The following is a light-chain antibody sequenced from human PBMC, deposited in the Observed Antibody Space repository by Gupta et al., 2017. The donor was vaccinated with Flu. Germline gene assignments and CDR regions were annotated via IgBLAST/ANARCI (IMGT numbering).Light chain of an antibody. Sequence: QSALPPPPSVSGSPGQSTTISCPGTSSDVGGYNDVSCYQQHPGKAPKLMIYEVSKRPSGVSNRFSGSKSGTTASLTISGLQAEDEADYYCSSYTSSSTLVVFGGGTKLTVL. V-gene: IGLV2-14*01. J-gene: IGLJ2*01. CDR2: EVS. CDR1: SSDVGGYND. CDR3: SSYTSSSTLVV.